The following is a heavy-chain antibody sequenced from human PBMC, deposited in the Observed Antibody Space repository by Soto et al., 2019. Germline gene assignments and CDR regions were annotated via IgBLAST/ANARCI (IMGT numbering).Heavy chain of an antibody. CDR2: ILPLSGTS. CDR3: ARTNPTKYYDYVWGDYRREGMDV. J-gene: IGHJ6*02. CDR1: GGSYGAYA. Sequence: KVCCKACGGSYGAYALRWVRQPPGQGLEWMGGILPLSGTSNYTQRFQGRVTITADKSTSTAYMELSSLRSDDTAVYYCARTNPTKYYDYVWGDYRREGMDVWGQGTTVTVSS. D-gene: IGHD3-16*02. V-gene: IGHV1-69*06.